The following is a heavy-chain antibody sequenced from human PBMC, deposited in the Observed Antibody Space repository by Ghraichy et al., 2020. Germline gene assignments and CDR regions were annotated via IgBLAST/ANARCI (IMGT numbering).Heavy chain of an antibody. D-gene: IGHD6-6*01. V-gene: IGHV4-39*01. J-gene: IGHJ4*02. CDR1: GGSISSSSYY. CDR2: IYYSGST. CDR3: ARPHIAAPYFDY. Sequence: SETLSLTCTVSGGSISSSSYYWGWIRQPPGKGLEWIGSIYYSGSTYYNPSLKSRVTISVDTSKNQFSLKLSSVTAADTAVYYCARPHIAAPYFDYWGQGTLVTVSS.